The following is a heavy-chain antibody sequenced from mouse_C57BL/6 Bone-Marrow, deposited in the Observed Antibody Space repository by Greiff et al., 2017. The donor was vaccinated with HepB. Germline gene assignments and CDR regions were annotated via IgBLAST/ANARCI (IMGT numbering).Heavy chain of an antibody. CDR1: GYTFTSYW. CDR3: AREKELGRFAY. CDR2: IDPSDSYT. D-gene: IGHD4-1*01. J-gene: IGHJ3*01. V-gene: IGHV1-69*01. Sequence: QVQLKQPGAELVMPGASVKLSCKASGYTFTSYWMHWVKQRPGQGLEWIGEIDPSDSYTNYNQKFKGKSTLTVDKSSSTAYMQLSSLTSEDSAVYYCAREKELGRFAYWGQGTLVTVSA.